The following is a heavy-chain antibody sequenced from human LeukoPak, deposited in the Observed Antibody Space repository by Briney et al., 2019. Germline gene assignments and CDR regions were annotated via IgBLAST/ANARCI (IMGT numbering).Heavy chain of an antibody. CDR2: IDKHGNGK. Sequence: GGSLRLSCVAYGFTFSISWVTWIRQAPGKGLEWVANIDKHGNGKYYVDSVKGRFAISRDYDSNSVFLQMYSLRAEDTSVYYCARDAGWGYYDLWGQGTPVTVSS. V-gene: IGHV3-7*01. D-gene: IGHD1-26*01. CDR1: GFTFSISW. CDR3: ARDAGWGYYDL. J-gene: IGHJ4*02.